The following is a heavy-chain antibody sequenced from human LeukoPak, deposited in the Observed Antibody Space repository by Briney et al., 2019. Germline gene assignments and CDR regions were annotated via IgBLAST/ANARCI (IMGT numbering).Heavy chain of an antibody. D-gene: IGHD3-9*01. V-gene: IGHV3-9*01. J-gene: IGHJ5*02. CDR2: ISWNSGSI. CDR1: GFTFSSYG. CDR3: AKGRYFDWLLVNWFDP. Sequence: GGSLRLSCAASGFTFSSYGMHWVRQAPGKGLEWVSGISWNSGSIGYADSVKGRFTISRDNAKNSLYLQMNSLRAEDTALYYCAKGRYFDWLLVNWFDPWGQGTLVTVSS.